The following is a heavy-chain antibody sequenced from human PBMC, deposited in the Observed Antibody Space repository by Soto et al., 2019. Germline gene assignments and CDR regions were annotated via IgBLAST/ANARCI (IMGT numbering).Heavy chain of an antibody. CDR2: ISGSGGST. Sequence: GSLRLSCAASVFTFSNYAMTWVRQAPGKGLEWVSAISGSGGSTYYADSVKGRFTISRDNSKNTLYLQMNSLRAEDTAVYYCAKDGDYYDSSGYYRYWYFDLWGRGTLVTVSS. J-gene: IGHJ2*01. D-gene: IGHD3-22*01. CDR3: AKDGDYYDSSGYYRYWYFDL. CDR1: VFTFSNYA. V-gene: IGHV3-23*01.